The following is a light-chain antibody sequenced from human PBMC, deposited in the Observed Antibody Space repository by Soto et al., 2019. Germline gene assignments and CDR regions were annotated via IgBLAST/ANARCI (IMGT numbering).Light chain of an antibody. CDR1: SSNLGSNT. Sequence: QSVLTQPPSASGTPGQRVTISCSGRSSNLGSNTVNWYQQLPGTAPKLLLDSNNQRPSGVPDRVSGSKSGPSASLAISGRQSEDEADYYCAAWDDSLNGNVVFGGGTKLTVL. V-gene: IGLV1-44*01. CDR3: AAWDDSLNGNVV. J-gene: IGLJ2*01. CDR2: SNN.